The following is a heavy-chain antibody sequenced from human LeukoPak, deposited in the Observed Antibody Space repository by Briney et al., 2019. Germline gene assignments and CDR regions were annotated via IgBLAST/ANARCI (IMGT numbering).Heavy chain of an antibody. CDR2: IKQDGSEK. J-gene: IGHJ5*02. V-gene: IGHV3-7*03. D-gene: IGHD6-6*01. Sequence: GGSLRLSCAASGFTFSSYWMSWVRQAPGKGLEWVANIKQDGSEKYYVDSVKGRFTISRDNSKNTLYLQMNSLRADDTAVYYCAKGGFVHRFDPWGQGTLVTVSS. CDR3: AKGGFVHRFDP. CDR1: GFTFSSYW.